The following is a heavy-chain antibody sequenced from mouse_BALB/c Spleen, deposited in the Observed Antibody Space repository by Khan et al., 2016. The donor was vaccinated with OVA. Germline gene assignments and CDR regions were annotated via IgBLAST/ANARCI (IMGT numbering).Heavy chain of an antibody. J-gene: IGHJ3*01. V-gene: IGHV9-3-1*01. CDR2: INTYTGEP. CDR3: AGDYGYAY. D-gene: IGHD1-2*01. Sequence: QIQLVQSGPELKKPGETVKISCKASGYTFTNYGMNWVKQAPGKGLKWMGWINTYTGEPTYADDFKGRFAFSMDTSASTAYLQINNLTNEDTATYYCAGDYGYAYWGQGTLVTVSA. CDR1: GYTFTNYG.